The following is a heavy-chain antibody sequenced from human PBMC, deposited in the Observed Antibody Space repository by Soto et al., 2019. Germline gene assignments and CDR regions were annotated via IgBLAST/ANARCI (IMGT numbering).Heavy chain of an antibody. CDR2: ISSSSSTI. Sequence: PGGSLRLSCAASGFTVSSNYMSWVRQAPGKGLEWVSYISSSSSTIYYADSVKGRFTISRDNAKNSLYLQMNSLRDEDTAVYYCAMVIRRSGDAFDIWGQGTMVTVSS. V-gene: IGHV3-48*02. D-gene: IGHD3-10*01. CDR3: AMVIRRSGDAFDI. CDR1: GFTVSSNY. J-gene: IGHJ3*02.